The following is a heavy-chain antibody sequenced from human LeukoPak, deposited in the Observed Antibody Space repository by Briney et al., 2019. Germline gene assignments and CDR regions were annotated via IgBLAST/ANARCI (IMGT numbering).Heavy chain of an antibody. J-gene: IGHJ4*02. D-gene: IGHD3-22*01. V-gene: IGHV4-34*01. CDR2: INHSGST. Sequence: SETLSLTCAVYGGSFSGYYWSWIRQPPGKGLEWIGEINHSGSTNYNPSLKSRVTISVDTSKNQFSLKLSSVTAADTAVYYCARAFGRYYYDSSGYLAHDYWGQGTLVTVSS. CDR1: GGSFSGYY. CDR3: ARAFGRYYYDSSGYLAHDY.